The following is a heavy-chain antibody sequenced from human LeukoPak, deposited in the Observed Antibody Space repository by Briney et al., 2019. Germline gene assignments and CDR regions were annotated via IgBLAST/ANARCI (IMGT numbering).Heavy chain of an antibody. V-gene: IGHV4-61*01. CDR3: ARGKVVVTAIHYYYYYGMDV. CDR2: IYYSGST. J-gene: IGHJ6*02. D-gene: IGHD2-21*02. Sequence: PSETLSLTCTVSGGSLSSGSYYWSWIRQPPGKGLEWIGYIYYSGSTNYDPSLKSRVTISVDTSKNQFALKLSSVTAADTAVYYCARGKVVVTAIHYYYYYGMDVWGQGTTVTVSS. CDR1: GGSLSSGSYY.